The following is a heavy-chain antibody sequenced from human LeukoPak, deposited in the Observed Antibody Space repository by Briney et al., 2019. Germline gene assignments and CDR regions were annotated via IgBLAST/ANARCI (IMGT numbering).Heavy chain of an antibody. V-gene: IGHV4-61*08. J-gene: IGHJ4*02. CDR1: GASIISGGYY. CDR2: IYYSGST. Sequence: SQTLSLTCTVSGASIISGGYYWSWIRQHPGKGLEWIGYIYYSGSTTYNPSLKSRGTIVLDTSRNQFSLRLSSVTAADTAVYYCTQGAGWLIDYWGQGILVSVSS. D-gene: IGHD3-16*01. CDR3: TQGAGWLIDY.